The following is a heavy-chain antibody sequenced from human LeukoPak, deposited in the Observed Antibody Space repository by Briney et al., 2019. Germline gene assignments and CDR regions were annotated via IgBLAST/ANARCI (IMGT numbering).Heavy chain of an antibody. Sequence: SETLSLTCTVSGSSISSYYWSWIRQPPGKGLEWIGYIYYSGSTNYNPSLKSRVTISVDTSKNQFSLKLSSVTAADTAVYYCARVDSGGYSGYWGQGTLVTVSS. CDR1: GSSISSYY. V-gene: IGHV4-59*01. CDR2: IYYSGST. D-gene: IGHD3-10*01. CDR3: ARVDSGGYSGY. J-gene: IGHJ4*02.